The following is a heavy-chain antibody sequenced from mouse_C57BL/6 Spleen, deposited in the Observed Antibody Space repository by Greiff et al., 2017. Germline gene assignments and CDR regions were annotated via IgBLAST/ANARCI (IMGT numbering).Heavy chain of an antibody. CDR2: IDPENGDT. J-gene: IGHJ2*01. CDR1: GFNFNDYY. Sequence: VQLQQSGAELVRPGASVKLSCTASGFNFNDYYMHWVKQRPEQGLEWIGWIDPENGDTEYAPKFKGKATITADTSSNTAYMQLSSLTSEDTAVYYCSGDGYLDYWGQGTTLTVSS. V-gene: IGHV14-4*01. CDR3: SGDGYLDY. D-gene: IGHD2-3*01.